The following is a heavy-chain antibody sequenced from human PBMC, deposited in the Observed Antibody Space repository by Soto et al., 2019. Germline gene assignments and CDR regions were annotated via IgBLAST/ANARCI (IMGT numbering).Heavy chain of an antibody. V-gene: IGHV3-7*01. Sequence: GSLRLSCAASGFTFSSYYMSWVRQAPGKGLEWVANIRQDGSEKYYVDSVKGRFTISRDNAKNSLYLQMNSLRAEDTAVYYCARDPYGDYWFDPWGQGILVTVSS. CDR1: GFTFSSYY. CDR2: IRQDGSEK. CDR3: ARDPYGDYWFDP. D-gene: IGHD4-17*01. J-gene: IGHJ5*02.